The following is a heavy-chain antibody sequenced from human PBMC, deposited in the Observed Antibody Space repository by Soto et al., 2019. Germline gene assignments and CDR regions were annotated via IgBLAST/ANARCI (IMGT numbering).Heavy chain of an antibody. CDR3: ARDIAYCGGDCYWSGAFDI. D-gene: IGHD2-21*02. CDR1: GGSISSYY. CDR2: IYYSGST. V-gene: IGHV4-59*01. J-gene: IGHJ3*02. Sequence: PSETLSLTCTVSGGSISSYYWSWIRQPPGKGLEWIGYIYYSGSTNYNPSLKSRVTISVDTSKDQFSLKLSSVTAADTAVYYCARDIAYCGGDCYWSGAFDIWGQGTMVTVS.